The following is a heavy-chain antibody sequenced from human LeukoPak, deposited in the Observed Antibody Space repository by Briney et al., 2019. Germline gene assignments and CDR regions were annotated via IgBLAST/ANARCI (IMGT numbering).Heavy chain of an antibody. CDR2: IIPILGIA. J-gene: IGHJ4*02. D-gene: IGHD3-10*01. CDR1: GGTFSSYA. V-gene: IGHV1-69*04. CDR3: ARVVTMVRGESVD. Sequence: SVKVSCKASGGTFSSYAISWVRQAPGQGLEWMGRIIPILGIANYAQKFQGRVTITADKSTSTAYMELSSLRSEDTAVYYCARVVTMVRGESVDWGQGTLVTVSS.